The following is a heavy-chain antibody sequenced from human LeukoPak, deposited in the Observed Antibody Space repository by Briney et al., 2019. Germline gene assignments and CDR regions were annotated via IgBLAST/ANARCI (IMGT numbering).Heavy chain of an antibody. CDR3: ARDGPIFGVAKVDV. CDR2: IYTSGST. D-gene: IGHD3-3*01. CDR1: GGSISSYY. Sequence: SETLSLTCTVSGGSISSYYWSWIRQPAGKGLEWIGRIYTSGSTNYNPSLKSRVTMSVDTSKNQFSLKLSSVTAADTAVYHCARDGPIFGVAKVDVWGKGTTVTVSS. J-gene: IGHJ6*04. V-gene: IGHV4-4*07.